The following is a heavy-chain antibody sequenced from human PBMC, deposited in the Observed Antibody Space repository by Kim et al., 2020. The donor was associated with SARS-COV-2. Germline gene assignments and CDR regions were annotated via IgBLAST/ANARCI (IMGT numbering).Heavy chain of an antibody. CDR2: IWYEGSDK. CDR1: GFTFSSYG. J-gene: IGHJ6*02. D-gene: IGHD2-2*01. V-gene: IGHV3-33*01. Sequence: GGSLRLSCAASGFTFSSYGMHWVRQAPGKGLEWVAVIWYEGSDKHYADSVKGRFTISRDNSKNTLYLQMNSLRAEDTAVYYCARSGLGYCSSTSCYEEYYYGMDVWGQGTTVTVSS. CDR3: ARSGLGYCSSTSCYEEYYYGMDV.